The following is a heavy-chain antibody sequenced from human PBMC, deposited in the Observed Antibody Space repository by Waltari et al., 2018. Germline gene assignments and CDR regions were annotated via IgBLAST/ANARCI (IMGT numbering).Heavy chain of an antibody. CDR1: GFTVSSNY. Sequence: EVQLVETGGGLIQPGGSLRLSCAASGFTVSSNYMSWVRQAPGKGLEWVSVIYSGGSTYYADSVKGRFTISRDNSKNTLYLQMNSLRAEDTAVYYCARAIAAAADDAFDIWGQGTMVTVSS. CDR3: ARAIAAAADDAFDI. J-gene: IGHJ3*02. CDR2: IYSGGST. D-gene: IGHD6-13*01. V-gene: IGHV3-53*02.